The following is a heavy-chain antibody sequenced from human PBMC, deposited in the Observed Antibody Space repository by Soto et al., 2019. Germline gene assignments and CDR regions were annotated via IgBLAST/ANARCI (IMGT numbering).Heavy chain of an antibody. CDR3: ARSFTEPYFFDF. V-gene: IGHV4-59*08. Sequence: PSETLSLTCNVSGGSISYSYWTWIRQTPGKGLEWIGYGHSNGIGKYNPSFESRVLISVDTSKSLFSLKVSSVTAADTAVYYCARSFTEPYFFDFWGQGTLVTVSS. CDR1: GGSISYSY. J-gene: IGHJ4*02. CDR2: GHSNGIG.